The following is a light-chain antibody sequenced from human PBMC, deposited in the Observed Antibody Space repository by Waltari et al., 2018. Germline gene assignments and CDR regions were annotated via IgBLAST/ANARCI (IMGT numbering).Light chain of an antibody. V-gene: IGKV3-11*01. CDR2: DTS. Sequence: EIVLTQSPVTLSLSPGERATLSGRASQSVDSYLAWYQQKRGQPPRLLIYDTSNRATGIPARFSGSGSGTDFTLTISSLEPDDFAVYFCQLRIKWPPEITFGQGTKVEVK. CDR1: QSVDSY. CDR3: QLRIKWPPEIT. J-gene: IGKJ1*01.